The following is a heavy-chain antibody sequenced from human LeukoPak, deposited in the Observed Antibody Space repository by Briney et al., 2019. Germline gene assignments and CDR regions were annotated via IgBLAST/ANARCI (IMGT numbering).Heavy chain of an antibody. CDR3: ARPDSVAGAFDY. CDR2: IYHSGST. V-gene: IGHV4-38-2*01. J-gene: IGHJ4*02. D-gene: IGHD6-19*01. Sequence: SETLSLTCAVSGYSISSGYYWGWIRQPPGKGLEWNGSIYHSGSTYYNPSLKSRVTISVDTSKNQFSLKLSSVTAADTAVYYCARPDSVAGAFDYWGQGTLVTVSS. CDR1: GYSISSGYY.